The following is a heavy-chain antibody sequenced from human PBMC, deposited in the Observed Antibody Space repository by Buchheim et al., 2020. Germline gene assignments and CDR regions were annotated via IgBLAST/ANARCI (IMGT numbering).Heavy chain of an antibody. CDR2: IWYDGSNK. D-gene: IGHD6-6*01. CDR1: GFTFSSYG. Sequence: QVQLVESGGGVVQPGRSLRLSCAASGFTFSSYGMHWVRQAPGKGLEWVAVIWYDGSNKYYADSVKGRSTISRDNSKNTLYLQMNSLRAEDTAVYYCARDLLAARVSSGMDVWGQGTT. J-gene: IGHJ6*02. CDR3: ARDLLAARVSSGMDV. V-gene: IGHV3-33*01.